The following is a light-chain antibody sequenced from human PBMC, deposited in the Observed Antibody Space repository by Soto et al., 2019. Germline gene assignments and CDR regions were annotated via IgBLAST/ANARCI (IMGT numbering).Light chain of an antibody. J-gene: IGKJ4*01. CDR3: QQRSHWIT. V-gene: IGKV3-11*01. Sequence: EVVLTQSPATLSLTPGERATLSCRASQNVSIYLAWYQQKPGQAPRLLIYDASNRATGIPARFSGSGSATDFTLTISSPEAEDFAVYYCQQRSHWITFGGGTKVDIK. CDR2: DAS. CDR1: QNVSIY.